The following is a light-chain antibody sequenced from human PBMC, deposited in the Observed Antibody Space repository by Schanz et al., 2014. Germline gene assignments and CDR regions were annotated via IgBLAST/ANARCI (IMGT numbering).Light chain of an antibody. CDR3: SSYAGTNSVV. CDR1: SSNIGAGYD. Sequence: QSVLTQPPSVSGAPGQRVTISCTGSSSNIGAGYDVHWYQQPPGAAPKLLMFTNIHRPAGVPDRFSGSKSGTSASLAISGLQAEDEADYYCSSYAGTNSVVFGGGTKLTVL. V-gene: IGLV1-40*01. CDR2: TNI. J-gene: IGLJ2*01.